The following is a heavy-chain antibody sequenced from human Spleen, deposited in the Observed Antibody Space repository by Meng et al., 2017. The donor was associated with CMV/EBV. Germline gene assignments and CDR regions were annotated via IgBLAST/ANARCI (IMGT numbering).Heavy chain of an antibody. J-gene: IGHJ5*02. Sequence: SGPTFTDYDINWVRQAPGQGLEWMGWINLINGATNYAQKFQGRVSLTSDTSITTAFMEMSSLRSDDTAVYYCARDLGSDMWYYNLFDPWGQGTLVTVSS. CDR1: GPTFTDYD. CDR3: ARDLGSDMWYYNLFDP. CDR2: INLINGAT. D-gene: IGHD2-15*01. V-gene: IGHV1-2*02.